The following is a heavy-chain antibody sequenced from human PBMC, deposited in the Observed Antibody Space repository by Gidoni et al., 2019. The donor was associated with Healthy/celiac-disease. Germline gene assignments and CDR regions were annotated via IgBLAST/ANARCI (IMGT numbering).Heavy chain of an antibody. Sequence: QVQLVESGGGVVQPGRSRRLSCAASGFTFRRYGMHWVRQAPGKGLEWVAVISYDGSNKYYADSVKGRFTISRDNSKNTLYLQMNSLRAEDTAVYYCAKDATTVTSQGYWGQGTLVTVSS. J-gene: IGHJ4*02. V-gene: IGHV3-30*18. CDR1: GFTFRRYG. D-gene: IGHD4-17*01. CDR3: AKDATTVTSQGY. CDR2: ISYDGSNK.